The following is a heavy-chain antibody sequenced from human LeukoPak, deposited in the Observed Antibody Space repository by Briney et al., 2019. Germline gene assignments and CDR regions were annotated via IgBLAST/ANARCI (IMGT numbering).Heavy chain of an antibody. CDR3: ARGITYYYDSSHWFDP. J-gene: IGHJ5*02. Sequence: KPSETLSLTCTVSGGSISSGGYYWSWIRQHPGKGLEWIGYIYYSGSTYYNPSLKSRVTISVDTSKNQFSLKLSSVTAADTAVYYCARGITYYYDSSHWFDPWGQGTLVTVSS. CDR2: IYYSGST. CDR1: GGSISSGGYY. D-gene: IGHD3-22*01. V-gene: IGHV4-31*03.